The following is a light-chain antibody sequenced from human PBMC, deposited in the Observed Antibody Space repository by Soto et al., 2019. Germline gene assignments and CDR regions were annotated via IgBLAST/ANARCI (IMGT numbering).Light chain of an antibody. Sequence: QSVLTQPPSASGSPGQSVTISCTGTSSDVGGYNYVSWYQQYPGRAPKLMIYEVTKRPSGVPDRFCGSKSGNTASLTVSGLQAEDEADYYCSSYAASNNFYFVFGGGTKLTVL. J-gene: IGLJ3*02. V-gene: IGLV2-8*01. CDR1: SSDVGGYNY. CDR3: SSYAASNNFYFV. CDR2: EVT.